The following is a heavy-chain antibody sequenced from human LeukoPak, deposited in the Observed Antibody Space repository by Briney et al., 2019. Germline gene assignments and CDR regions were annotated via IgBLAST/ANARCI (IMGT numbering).Heavy chain of an antibody. V-gene: IGHV4-4*01. J-gene: IGHJ2*01. CDR3: ASQGGYCSGGSCYSNLYWYFDL. Sequence: PSETLSLTCAVSGGSISSSNWWSWVRQPPGKGLEWIGEIYHSGSTNYNPSLKSRVTISVDKSKNQFSLKLSSVTAADTAVYCCASQGGYCSGGSCYSNLYWYFDLWGRGTLVTVSS. CDR2: IYHSGST. D-gene: IGHD2-15*01. CDR1: GGSISSSNW.